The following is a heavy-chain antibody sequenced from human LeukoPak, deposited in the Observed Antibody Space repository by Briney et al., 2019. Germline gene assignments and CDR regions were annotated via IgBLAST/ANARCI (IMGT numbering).Heavy chain of an antibody. CDR2: IRSKANSYAT. J-gene: IGHJ4*02. CDR3: TSLADPYYYDSSGYYREFDY. CDR1: GFTFSGSA. D-gene: IGHD3-22*01. Sequence: GGSLRLSCAASGFTFSGSAMHWVRQASGKGLEWVGRIRSKANSYATAYAASVKGRFTISRDDSKNTAYLQMNSLKTEDTAVYYCTSLADPYYYDSSGYYREFDYWGQGTLVTVSS. V-gene: IGHV3-73*01.